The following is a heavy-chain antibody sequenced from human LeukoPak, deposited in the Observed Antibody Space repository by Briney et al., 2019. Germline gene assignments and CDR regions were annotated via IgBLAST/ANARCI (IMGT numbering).Heavy chain of an antibody. V-gene: IGHV3-30*18. CDR1: GFTFSSYD. J-gene: IGHJ4*02. CDR3: ANLY. Sequence: GGSLRLSCAASGFTFSSYDMHWVRQAPGKGLEWVAVISYDGNDKHYADSVKGRFTISRDNSKNTLYLQMNSLRAEDTAVYYCANLYWGQGTLVTVSS. CDR2: ISYDGNDK.